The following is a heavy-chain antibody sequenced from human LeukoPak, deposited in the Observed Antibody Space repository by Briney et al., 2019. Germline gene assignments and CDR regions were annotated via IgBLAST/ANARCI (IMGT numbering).Heavy chain of an antibody. CDR1: GFTFSSYS. CDR3: ARGTYYSDC. J-gene: IGHJ4*02. V-gene: IGHV3-21*01. CDR2: ISSSGSFI. Sequence: GGSLRLSCAASGFTFSSYSMNWVRQAPGEGLEWVSSISSSGSFIYYADSVKGRFTISRDNARNSLFLQMNSLRAEDTAVYYCARGTYYSDCWGQGTLVTVSS.